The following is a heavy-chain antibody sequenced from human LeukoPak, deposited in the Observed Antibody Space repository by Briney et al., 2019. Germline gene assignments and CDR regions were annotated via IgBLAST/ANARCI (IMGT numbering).Heavy chain of an antibody. CDR2: IYTSGST. V-gene: IGHV4-4*07. CDR3: ARVIGYCSGGSCYSQVFYDAFDI. CDR1: GGSISSYY. J-gene: IGHJ3*02. D-gene: IGHD2-15*01. Sequence: PSETLSLTCTVSGGSISSYYWSWIRQPAGMGLEWIGRIYTSGSTNYNPSLKSRVTISVDTSKNQFSLKLSSVTAADTAVYYCARVIGYCSGGSCYSQVFYDAFDIWGQGTMVTVSS.